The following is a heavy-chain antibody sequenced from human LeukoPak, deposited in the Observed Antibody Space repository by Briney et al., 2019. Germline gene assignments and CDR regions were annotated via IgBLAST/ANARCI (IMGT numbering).Heavy chain of an antibody. CDR2: ISSSSTTI. D-gene: IGHD6-6*01. CDR1: GFILSSYS. V-gene: IGHV3-48*01. Sequence: PGGSLRLSCAASGFILSSYSMNWVRQAPGKGLEWVSYISSSSTTIYYADSVKGRFTISRDNAKNSLYLQMNSLRAEDTAVYYCARTYSSSSRTMWFDPWGQGTLVTVSS. CDR3: ARTYSSSSRTMWFDP. J-gene: IGHJ5*02.